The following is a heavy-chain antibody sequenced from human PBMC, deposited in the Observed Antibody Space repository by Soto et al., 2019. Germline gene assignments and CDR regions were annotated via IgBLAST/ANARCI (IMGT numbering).Heavy chain of an antibody. Sequence: GGSLRLSCAASGFTFSSYAMSWVRQAPGKGLEWVSAISGSGGSTYYADSVKGRFTISRDNSKNTLYLQMNSLRAEDTAVYYCAKAPGVYYDSSGSTGSDPWGQGTLVTVSS. CDR1: GFTFSSYA. V-gene: IGHV3-23*01. J-gene: IGHJ5*02. CDR3: AKAPGVYYDSSGSTGSDP. D-gene: IGHD3-22*01. CDR2: ISGSGGST.